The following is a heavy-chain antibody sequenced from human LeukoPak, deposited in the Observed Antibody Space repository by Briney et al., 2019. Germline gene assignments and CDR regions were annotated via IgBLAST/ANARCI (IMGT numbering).Heavy chain of an antibody. D-gene: IGHD5-24*01. V-gene: IGHV4-61*02. CDR2: IYTSGST. J-gene: IGHJ4*02. CDR3: ARGWLQIPFDY. Sequence: SETLSLTCTVSGDSIRIGSYYWSWIRQPAGKGLEWIGRIYTSGSTNYNPSLKSRVTISVDTSKNQLSLKLSSVTAADTAVYYCARGWLQIPFDYWGQGTLVTVSS. CDR1: GDSIRIGSYY.